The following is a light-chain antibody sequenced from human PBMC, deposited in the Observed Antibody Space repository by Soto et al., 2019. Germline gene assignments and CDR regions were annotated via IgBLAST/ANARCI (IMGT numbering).Light chain of an antibody. V-gene: IGLV4-69*01. CDR2: LNSDGSH. CDR3: QTWGSGIRVV. CDR1: SGHSSYA. J-gene: IGLJ2*01. Sequence: QSVLTQSPSASASLGASVKFTCTLSSGHSSYAIAWHQQQPEKGPRYLMKLNSDGSHSKGDGIPDRCSGSSSGAERYLTSSSLQSEDEYDYYWQTWGSGIRVVFGGGTKLTVL.